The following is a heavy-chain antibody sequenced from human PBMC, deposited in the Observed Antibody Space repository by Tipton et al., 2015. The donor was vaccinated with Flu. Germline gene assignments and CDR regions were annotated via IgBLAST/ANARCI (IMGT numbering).Heavy chain of an antibody. V-gene: IGHV4-34*01. Sequence: LRLSCAVYGGSFSGYYWSWIRQPPGKGLEWIGEINHSGSTNYNPSLKSRVTISVDTSKNQFSLKLSSVTAADTAVYYCVMLRLLTFYWGQGTLVTVSS. D-gene: IGHD2-8*01. CDR2: INHSGST. CDR3: VMLRLLTFY. CDR1: GGSFSGYY. J-gene: IGHJ4*02.